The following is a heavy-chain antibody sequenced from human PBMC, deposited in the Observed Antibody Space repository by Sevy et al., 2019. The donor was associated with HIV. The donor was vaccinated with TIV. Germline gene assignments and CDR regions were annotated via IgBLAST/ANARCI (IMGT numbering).Heavy chain of an antibody. D-gene: IGHD3-22*01. V-gene: IGHV3-23*01. Sequence: GGSLRLSCAASGFTFRTYAMSWVRQAPGKGLEWVSAISGSGGDTYYADSVKGRFTTSRDNSKNTLYLQMNSLRAEDTAVYYCAKDASYYDGSGYSMSQWYYGMDVWGQGTTVTVSS. CDR2: ISGSGGDT. J-gene: IGHJ6*02. CDR1: GFTFRTYA. CDR3: AKDASYYDGSGYSMSQWYYGMDV.